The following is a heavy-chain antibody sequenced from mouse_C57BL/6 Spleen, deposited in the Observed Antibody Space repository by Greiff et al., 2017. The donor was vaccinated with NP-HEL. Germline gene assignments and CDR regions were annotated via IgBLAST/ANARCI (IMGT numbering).Heavy chain of an antibody. CDR3: TSLLRKNFDY. J-gene: IGHJ2*01. D-gene: IGHD1-1*01. V-gene: IGHV14-4*01. CDR2: IDPENGDT. Sequence: VQLKESGAELVRPGASVKLSCTASGFNIKDDYMHWVKQRPEQGLEWIGWIDPENGDTEYASKFQGKATITADTSSNTAYLQLSSLTSEDTAVYYCTSLLRKNFDYWGQGTTLTVSS. CDR1: GFNIKDDY.